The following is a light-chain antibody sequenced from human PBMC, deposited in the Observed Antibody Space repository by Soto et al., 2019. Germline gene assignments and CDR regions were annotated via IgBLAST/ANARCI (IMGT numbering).Light chain of an antibody. J-gene: IGKJ2*01. CDR2: GAS. CDR1: QSVSSSY. V-gene: IGKV3-20*01. Sequence: EIVLTQSPGTLSLSPGERATLSCRASQSVSSSYLAWYQQKPGQAPRPLIYGASSRATGIPDRFSRIGSGTDFTLTISRLEPEDFAVYYCLHYGSSPYTFGQRTKLEIK. CDR3: LHYGSSPYT.